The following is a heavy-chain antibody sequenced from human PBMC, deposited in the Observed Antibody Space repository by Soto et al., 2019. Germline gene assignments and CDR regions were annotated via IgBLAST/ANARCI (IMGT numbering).Heavy chain of an antibody. V-gene: IGHV4-39*01. CDR1: GGYISSSSYY. J-gene: IGHJ6*03. Sequence: QLQLQEPGPGLVKPSETLSLTCTVSGGYISSSSYYWGWIRQPPGKGLEWIGSTYYSGSTYYNPSLKSRVTIPVDTSKNQFSLKLSSVTAADAAVYYCARHGGYCSSTSCYYYDYMDVWGKGTTVTVSS. D-gene: IGHD2-2*01. CDR2: TYYSGST. CDR3: ARHGGYCSSTSCYYYDYMDV.